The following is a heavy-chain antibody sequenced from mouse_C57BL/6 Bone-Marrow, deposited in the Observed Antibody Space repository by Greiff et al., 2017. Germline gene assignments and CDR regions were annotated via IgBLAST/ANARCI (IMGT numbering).Heavy chain of an antibody. CDR3: SRCGSDSNYWYFDV. J-gene: IGHJ1*03. V-gene: IGHV1-55*01. D-gene: IGHD1-1*02. Sequence: QVQLKQSGAELVKPGASVKMSCKASGYTFTSYWITWVKQRPGQGLEWIGDIYPGSGSTKYNEKFKSKATLTVDTSSSTAYMQLSSLTSEYSAVYYGSRCGSDSNYWYFDVWGTGTTVTVSS. CDR1: GYTFTSYW. CDR2: IYPGSGST.